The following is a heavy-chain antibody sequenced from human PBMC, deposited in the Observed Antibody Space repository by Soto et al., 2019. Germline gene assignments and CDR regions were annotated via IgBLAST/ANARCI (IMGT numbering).Heavy chain of an antibody. CDR3: ARDDLTP. J-gene: IGHJ5*02. V-gene: IGHV4-34*01. CDR2: INHSGST. D-gene: IGHD3-16*01. CDR1: GGSFSGYY. Sequence: SETLSLTCAVYGGSFSGYYWSWIRQPPGKGLEWIGEINHSGSTNYNPSLESRVTISVDTSKNQFSLKLSSVTAADTAVYYCARDDLTPWGQGTLVTVSS.